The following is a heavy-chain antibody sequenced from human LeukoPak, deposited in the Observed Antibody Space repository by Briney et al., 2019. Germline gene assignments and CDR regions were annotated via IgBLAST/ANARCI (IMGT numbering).Heavy chain of an antibody. CDR2: IYSGGST. D-gene: IGHD2-21*02. CDR1: GFSVSSNY. J-gene: IGHJ3*02. Sequence: GGSLRLSCAASGFSVSSNYMNWVRQAPGKGLEWVSVIYSGGSTYFADSVKGRFTISRDNSENMLYLQMNSLRVEDTGFYYCVGEVTRTFAIWGQGTVVTVSS. CDR3: VGEVTRTFAI. V-gene: IGHV3-53*05.